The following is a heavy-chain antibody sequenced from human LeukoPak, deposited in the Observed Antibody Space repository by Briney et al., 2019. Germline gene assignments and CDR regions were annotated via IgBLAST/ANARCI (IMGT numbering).Heavy chain of an antibody. CDR3: ARGLPVLLWYFDY. V-gene: IGHV1-2*02. CDR1: GYTFTGYY. CDR2: INPNSGGT. Sequence: GASVKVSCKASGYTFTGYYIHWVRQAPGQGLDWMVWINPNSGGTNYVQKFQGRVTITRDTSISTAYMELSRLRSEDTAVYYCARGLPVLLWYFDYWGQGTLVSVSS. J-gene: IGHJ4*02. D-gene: IGHD3-10*01.